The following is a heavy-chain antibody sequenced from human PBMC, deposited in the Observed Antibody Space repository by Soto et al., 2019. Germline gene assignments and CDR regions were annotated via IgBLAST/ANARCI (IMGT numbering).Heavy chain of an antibody. CDR3: ARDLAAGYYYYYYGMDV. CDR2: INAGNGNT. D-gene: IGHD6-13*01. V-gene: IGHV1-3*01. CDR1: GYTFTSYA. Sequence: QVQLVQSGAEVKKPGASVKVSCKASGYTFTSYAMHWVRQAPGQRLEWMGSINAGNGNTKYSQKFQGRVTITRDTSASTAYMELSSLRSEDTAVYYCARDLAAGYYYYYYGMDVWGQGTTVTVSS. J-gene: IGHJ6*02.